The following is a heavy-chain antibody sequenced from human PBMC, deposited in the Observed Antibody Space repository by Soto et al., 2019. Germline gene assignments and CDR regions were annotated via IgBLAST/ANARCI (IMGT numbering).Heavy chain of an antibody. J-gene: IGHJ4*02. CDR1: GFTFSSYW. Sequence: PGGSLRLSCAASGFTFSSYWMSWVRQAPGKGLEWVANIKQDGSEKYYVDSVKGRFTISRDNAKNSLYLQMNSLRAEDTAVYYCARGGLRYFDWPRYYFDYWGQGTLVTVSS. CDR3: ARGGLRYFDWPRYYFDY. V-gene: IGHV3-7*01. D-gene: IGHD3-9*01. CDR2: IKQDGSEK.